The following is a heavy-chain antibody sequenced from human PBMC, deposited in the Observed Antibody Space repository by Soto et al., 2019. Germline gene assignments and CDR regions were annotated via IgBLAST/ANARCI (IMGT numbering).Heavy chain of an antibody. CDR2: VYHSGNT. CDR3: AKEGGLSGSYYISSSYYFDY. J-gene: IGHJ4*02. Sequence: PSETLSHTCAVSGGSISSDKWWSWVRQPPGKGLEWIGEVYHSGNTNYNPSLKSRVIISVDKSKNQFSLKLSSVTDADTAMYYCAKEGGLSGSYYISSSYYFDYWGQGTLVTVSS. CDR1: GGSISSDKW. D-gene: IGHD1-26*01. V-gene: IGHV4-4*02.